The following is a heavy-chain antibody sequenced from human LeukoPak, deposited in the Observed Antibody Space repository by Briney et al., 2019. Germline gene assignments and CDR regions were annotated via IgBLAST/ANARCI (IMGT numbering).Heavy chain of an antibody. D-gene: IGHD3-10*01. CDR3: AKDWVRGVIIAGDY. Sequence: GGSLRLSCAASGFTFSSYAMSWVRQAPGKGLEWVSAISGSGGSTYYADSVKGRFTISRDNSKNTLYLQMNSLRAEDTAVYYCAKDWVRGVIIAGDYWGQGTLVTVSS. CDR1: GFTFSSYA. J-gene: IGHJ4*02. CDR2: ISGSGGST. V-gene: IGHV3-23*01.